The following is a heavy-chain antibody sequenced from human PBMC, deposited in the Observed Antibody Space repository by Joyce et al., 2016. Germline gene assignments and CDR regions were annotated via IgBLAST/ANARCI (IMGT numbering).Heavy chain of an antibody. J-gene: IGHJ6*03. Sequence: QVQLVQSGAEVKKPGASVRVSCKASGYTFTDYFMHWVRHAPGQGLEWRRWIDPNSSGTKSAQKFQGSVTMTRDTSITTVYMELSRLRSDDTAIYYCARVCSSVSCSSSMDVWGEGTTVTVSS. CDR2: IDPNSSGT. CDR3: ARVCSSVSCSSSMDV. CDR1: GYTFTDYF. V-gene: IGHV1-2*02. D-gene: IGHD2-2*01.